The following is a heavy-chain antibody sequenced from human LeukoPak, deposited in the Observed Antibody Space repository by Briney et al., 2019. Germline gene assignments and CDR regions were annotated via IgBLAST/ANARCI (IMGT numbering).Heavy chain of an antibody. CDR3: ARPYIGYCSTTSCSYFDC. V-gene: IGHV1-46*01. J-gene: IGHJ4*02. CDR1: GYTFTSYY. Sequence: GASVKVSCKASGYTFTSYYMHWVRQAPGQGLEWMGIINPSGGSPRYAQRFQGRVTMTSDTSTSTVYMELSSLRSEDTAVYYCARPYIGYCSTTSCSYFDCWGQGTLVTVSS. CDR2: INPSGGSP. D-gene: IGHD2-2*01.